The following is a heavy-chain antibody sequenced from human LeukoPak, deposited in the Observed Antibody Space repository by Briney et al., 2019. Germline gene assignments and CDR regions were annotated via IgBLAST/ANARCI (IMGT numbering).Heavy chain of an antibody. CDR3: ARDPGADGWGFDY. J-gene: IGHJ4*02. V-gene: IGHV4-59*01. D-gene: IGHD6-13*01. Sequence: KPSETLSLTCTVSGGSISSYYWSWIRQPPGKGLEWIGYIYYSGSTNYNPSLKSRVTISVETSKNQFSLKLSSVTAADTAVYYCARDPGADGWGFDYWGQGTLVTVSS. CDR2: IYYSGST. CDR1: GGSISSYY.